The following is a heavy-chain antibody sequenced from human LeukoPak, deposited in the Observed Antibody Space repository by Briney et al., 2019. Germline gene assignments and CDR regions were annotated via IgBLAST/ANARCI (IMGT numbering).Heavy chain of an antibody. J-gene: IGHJ4*02. CDR2: INHSGST. D-gene: IGHD3-9*01. Sequence: SETLSLTCAVYGGSFSGYYWSWIRQPPGKGLEWIGEINHSGSTNYNPSLKSRVTISVDTSKNQFSLKLSSATAADTAVYYCARGYYDILTGYFIDYWGQGTLVTVSS. CDR3: ARGYYDILTGYFIDY. V-gene: IGHV4-34*01. CDR1: GGSFSGYY.